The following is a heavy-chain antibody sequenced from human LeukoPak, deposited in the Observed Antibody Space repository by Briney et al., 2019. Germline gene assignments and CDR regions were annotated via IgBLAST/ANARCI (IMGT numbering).Heavy chain of an antibody. CDR3: ARGNYCGGDCYDRYYFDY. CDR2: IGSSTRYI. Sequence: GGSLRLSCAASGFTFSSYSMKWVRQAPGKGLDWVSFIGSSTRYISYADSVKGRFTISRDNAKNSLYLQMNSLRAEDTAVYYCARGNYCGGDCYDRYYFDYWGQGTLVTVSS. D-gene: IGHD2-21*02. J-gene: IGHJ4*02. V-gene: IGHV3-21*04. CDR1: GFTFSSYS.